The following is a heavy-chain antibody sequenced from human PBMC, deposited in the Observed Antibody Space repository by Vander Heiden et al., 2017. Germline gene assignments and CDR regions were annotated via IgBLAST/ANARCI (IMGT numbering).Heavy chain of an antibody. V-gene: IGHV3-15*07. CDR2: IKSKTDGGTI. D-gene: IGHD1-26*01. CDR1: GFTFSNAW. CDR3: TRWDWFDP. J-gene: IGHJ5*02. Sequence: EVRLVESGGGLVKPGGTLTLSCAASGFTFSNAWMNWVRQAPGKGLEWVGRIKSKTDGGTIDYGAPVKGRFTISRDDPKNTLYLQMNSLKTEDTAVYYCTRWDWFDPWGQGTLVTVSS.